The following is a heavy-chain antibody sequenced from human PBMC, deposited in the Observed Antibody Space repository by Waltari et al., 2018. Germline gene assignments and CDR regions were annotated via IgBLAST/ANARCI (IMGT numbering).Heavy chain of an antibody. CDR2: IKSTTDGGTT. CDR3: TTAVLN. J-gene: IGHJ4*02. CDR1: SNAW. Sequence: SNAWMNWVRQAPGKGLEWGVRIKSTTDGGTTDYAAPVKVRFTISREDSKNTLYLQMNSLKTEDKAVYYCTTAVLNWGQGTLVTVSS. D-gene: IGHD3-10*01. V-gene: IGHV3-15*07.